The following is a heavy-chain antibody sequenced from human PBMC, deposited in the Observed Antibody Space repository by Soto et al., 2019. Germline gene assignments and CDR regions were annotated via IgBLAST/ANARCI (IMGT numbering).Heavy chain of an antibody. CDR1: GITFSGFW. Sequence: VPLVESGGGSVQPGGSLRLSCVASGITFSGFWMHWVRQVPGKGLVWVARVDSAGRGTSYADFVKGRFTISRDNAKNTLSLQMDSLRVEDTAVYYCATVFEHWGQGIPVTVSS. V-gene: IGHV3-74*01. CDR2: VDSAGRGT. CDR3: ATVFEH. J-gene: IGHJ4*02.